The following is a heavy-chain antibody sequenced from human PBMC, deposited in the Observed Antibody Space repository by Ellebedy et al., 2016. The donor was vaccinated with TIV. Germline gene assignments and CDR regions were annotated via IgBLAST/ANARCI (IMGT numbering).Heavy chain of an antibody. V-gene: IGHV3-7*01. D-gene: IGHD2-21*01. CDR3: ARDLLIGEHDDC. J-gene: IGHJ4*02. Sequence: GESLKISCAASGFTFSNYWMSWVRQVPGKGLEWVANIKKDGSAKYYVDSVKGRFTISRDNAKNSVLLQMKSLRTEDTAVYYCARDLLIGEHDDCWGQGTLVTVSS. CDR2: IKKDGSAK. CDR1: GFTFSNYW.